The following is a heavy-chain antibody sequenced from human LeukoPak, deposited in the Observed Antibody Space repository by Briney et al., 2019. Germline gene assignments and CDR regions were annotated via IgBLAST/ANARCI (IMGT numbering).Heavy chain of an antibody. CDR3: ARDTGLEVRGVITYYYYYGMDV. CDR1: GFTFSSYS. Sequence: PGGSLRLSCAASGFTFSSYSMNWVRQAPGKGLEWVSSISSSSSYIYYADSVKGRFTISRHNAKNSLYLQMNSLRAEDTAVYYCARDTGLEVRGVITYYYYYGMDVWGKGTTVTVSS. V-gene: IGHV3-21*01. D-gene: IGHD3-10*01. J-gene: IGHJ6*04. CDR2: ISSSSSYI.